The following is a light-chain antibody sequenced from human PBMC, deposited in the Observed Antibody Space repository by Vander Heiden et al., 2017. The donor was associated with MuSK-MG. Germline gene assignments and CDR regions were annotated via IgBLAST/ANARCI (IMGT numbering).Light chain of an antibody. CDR2: AAS. CDR1: QSISSY. J-gene: IGKJ1*01. CDR3: QQSDSNPRT. Sequence: IPMTQTPSSLSASVGDRVTITCRASQSISSYLNWYQQKPGKAPKLLIYAASSLQSGVPSRFSGSGSGTDFTLTISRLQPEDFATYYCQQSDSNPRTFGQGTKVEIK. V-gene: IGKV1-39*01.